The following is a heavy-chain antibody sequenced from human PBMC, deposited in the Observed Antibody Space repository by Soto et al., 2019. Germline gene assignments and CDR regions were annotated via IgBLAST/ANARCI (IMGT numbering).Heavy chain of an antibody. D-gene: IGHD3-10*01. J-gene: IGHJ4*02. CDR1: GFTFSSYL. Sequence: EVQLVESGGGLVQPGGSLKLSCAASGFTFSSYLMSWVRQAPGKGLEWVANMNQDGSEIYYVDSVRGRFTISRDNAENSLYLQMNSLRAEDTAVYYSARGRSLLWFGEPRGQGTLVTVSS. CDR2: MNQDGSEI. CDR3: ARGRSLLWFGEP. V-gene: IGHV3-7*01.